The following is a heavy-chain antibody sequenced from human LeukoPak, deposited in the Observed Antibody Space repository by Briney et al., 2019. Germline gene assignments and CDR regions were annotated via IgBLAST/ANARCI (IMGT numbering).Heavy chain of an antibody. D-gene: IGHD6-13*01. J-gene: IGHJ4*02. V-gene: IGHV4-59*12. CDR2: IYYSGST. CDR3: GRGGIAAAASGIDY. CDR1: GGSISSYY. Sequence: SETLSLTCTVSGGSISSYYWSWIRRPPRKGLEWIGYIYYSGSTNYNPSLKSRVTISVDTSKNQFSLKLSSVTAADTAVYYCGRGGIAAAASGIDYWGQGTLVTVSS.